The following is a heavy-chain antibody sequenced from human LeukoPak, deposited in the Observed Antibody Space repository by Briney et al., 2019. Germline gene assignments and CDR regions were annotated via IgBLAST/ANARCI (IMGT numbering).Heavy chain of an antibody. Sequence: SQTLSLTCTVSGGSITRGGYYWSWIRQHPGKGLEWLGYIYYTGTTYYNPPLKSRVTISVDTSKNQFSLNWNSVTAADTPVYSCARDHSNLDVDLWGQGTLVTVSS. CDR3: ARDHSNLDVDL. D-gene: IGHD1-1*01. CDR1: GGSITRGGYY. J-gene: IGHJ5*02. CDR2: IYYTGTT. V-gene: IGHV4-31*03.